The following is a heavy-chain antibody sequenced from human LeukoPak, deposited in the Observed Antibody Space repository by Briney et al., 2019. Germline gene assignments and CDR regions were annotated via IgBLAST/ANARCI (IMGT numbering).Heavy chain of an antibody. Sequence: GGSLRLSCAASGFTFSSYSMNWVRQAPGKGLEWISTINSVSVYMYYADPVKGRLTVSRDNVKNLLYLQIDSLRADDTAVYYCTRQRGGIGRSDFGGHGTLVTVSS. CDR1: GFTFSSYS. D-gene: IGHD1-26*01. V-gene: IGHV3-21*01. J-gene: IGHJ4*01. CDR3: TRQRGGIGRSDF. CDR2: INSVSVYM.